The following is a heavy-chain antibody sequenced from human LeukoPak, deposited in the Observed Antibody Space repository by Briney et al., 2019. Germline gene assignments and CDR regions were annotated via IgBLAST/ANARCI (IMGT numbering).Heavy chain of an antibody. CDR2: ISSTGFDT. Sequence: HPGGSLRLSCAASGFTFSDSAMTWVRQAPGKGLEWVSAISSTGFDTIYTDSVKDRFTISRDNSKNTLHLQMNSLRAEDTAIYYCAKGGNYAPLDYWGQGTLVTVSS. V-gene: IGHV3-23*01. CDR1: GFTFSDSA. CDR3: AKGGNYAPLDY. D-gene: IGHD1-7*01. J-gene: IGHJ4*02.